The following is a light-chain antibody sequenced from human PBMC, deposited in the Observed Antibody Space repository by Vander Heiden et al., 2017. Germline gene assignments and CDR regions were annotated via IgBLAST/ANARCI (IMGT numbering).Light chain of an antibody. CDR3: QQFYSYPRT. J-gene: IGKJ1*01. CDR2: FAS. CDR1: QDISTS. V-gene: IGKV1-8*01. Sequence: ATRITQSPTPLSASTGDRVTITRRASQDISTSLAWYQQKPGKAPKLLMYFASTLQSGIPSRFSGSGSGTDFTLTIDFLQSEDFATYYCQQFYSYPRTFGQGTKVEI.